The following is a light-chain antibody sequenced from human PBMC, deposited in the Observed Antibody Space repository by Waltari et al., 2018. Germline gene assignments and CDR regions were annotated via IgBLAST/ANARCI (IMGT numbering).Light chain of an antibody. V-gene: IGKV2-28*01. CDR2: LAS. CDR1: QSLLNSNGYNY. CDR3: MQALQTQM. J-gene: IGKJ1*01. Sequence: DFVLTQSPLSLPVTPGDPASISCRSSQSLLNSNGYNYLDWYLQKPGQSPQLLIYLASNRASGVPDRFSGSGSGTDFTLKISRVEAEDVGVYYCMQALQTQMFGQGTKVEIK.